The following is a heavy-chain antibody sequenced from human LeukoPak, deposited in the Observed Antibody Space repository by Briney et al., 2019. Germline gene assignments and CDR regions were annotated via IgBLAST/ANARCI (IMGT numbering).Heavy chain of an antibody. J-gene: IGHJ3*02. D-gene: IGHD6-13*01. CDR2: ISGSGGST. V-gene: IGHV3-23*01. CDR1: GFTFTNYA. Sequence: GGSLRLSCAVSGFTFTNYALSWVRQAPGKGLEWVSGISGSGGSTYYADSVKGRFTVSRDNSKNTLHLQMNSLRADDTAVYYRVKGGGQQLLPQDIGGQGTRVTVSS. CDR3: VKGGGQQLLPQDI.